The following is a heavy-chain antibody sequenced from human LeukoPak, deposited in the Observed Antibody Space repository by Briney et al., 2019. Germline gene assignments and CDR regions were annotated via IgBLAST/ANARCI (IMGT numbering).Heavy chain of an antibody. CDR2: IYYSGGT. D-gene: IGHD4-11*01. CDR3: ARADYPYYYYGMDV. J-gene: IGHJ6*02. CDR1: GGSISSGGYY. Sequence: SETLSLTCTVSGGSISSGGYYWSWIRQHPGKGLEWIGYIYYSGGTYYNPSLKSRVTISVDTSKNQFSLKLSSVTAADTAVYYCARADYPYYYYGMDVWGQGTTVTVSS. V-gene: IGHV4-31*03.